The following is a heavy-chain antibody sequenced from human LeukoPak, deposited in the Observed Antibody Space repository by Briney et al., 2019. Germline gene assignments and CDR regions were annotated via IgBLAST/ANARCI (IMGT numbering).Heavy chain of an antibody. Sequence: PGGSLRLSCAASGFTFSSYAMHWVRQAPGKGLEWVAVISYDGSNKYYADSVKGRFTISRDNSKNTLYLQMNSLRAEDTAVYYCARDLNCSGGSCYSDWFDPWGQGTLVTVSS. CDR2: ISYDGSNK. CDR1: GFTFSSYA. V-gene: IGHV3-30*04. CDR3: ARDLNCSGGSCYSDWFDP. D-gene: IGHD2-15*01. J-gene: IGHJ5*02.